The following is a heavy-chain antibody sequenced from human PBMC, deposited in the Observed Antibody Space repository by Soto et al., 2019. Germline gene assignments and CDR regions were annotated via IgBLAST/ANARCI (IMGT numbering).Heavy chain of an antibody. V-gene: IGHV3-74*01. CDR2: INSDGSST. J-gene: IGHJ4*02. CDR1: GFTFSSYW. Sequence: EVQLVESGGGLVQPGESLRLSCAASGFTFSSYWMHWVRQAPGKGLVWVSRINSDGSSTSYAGSVKGRFTISRDNAKNTLYLQMTSLRAEDTAVYYCVRTSLAVAAATREDYWGQGTLVTVSS. CDR3: VRTSLAVAAATREDY. D-gene: IGHD2-15*01.